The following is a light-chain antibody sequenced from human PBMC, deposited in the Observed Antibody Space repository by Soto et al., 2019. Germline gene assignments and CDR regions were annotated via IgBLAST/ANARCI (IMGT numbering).Light chain of an antibody. V-gene: IGKV3-20*01. CDR1: QSVSSSY. J-gene: IGKJ1*01. CDR2: GEY. CDR3: QPYGSSQRT. Sequence: EIVLTQSPGTLSLSPGERVTLSCRASQSVSSSYLAWYQQKPGQYHRLIIYGEYSRATGIKARFSGSGSGTDFTLTIRRLEPEDFAVYYCQPYGSSQRTLGQGQKVDIK.